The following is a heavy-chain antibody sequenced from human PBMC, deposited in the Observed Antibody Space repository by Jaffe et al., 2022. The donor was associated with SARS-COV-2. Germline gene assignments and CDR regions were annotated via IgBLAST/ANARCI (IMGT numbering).Heavy chain of an antibody. Sequence: QVQLVESGGGVVQPGRSLRLSCAASEFTFSSYGMHWVRQAPGKGLEWVAVISYDGSNKFYADSVKGRFTISRDNSKNTLDLQMNSLRDEDTAVYHCARDGGRYSGSFEYWGQGTLVTVSS. D-gene: IGHD1-26*01. V-gene: IGHV3-30*03. CDR3: ARDGGRYSGSFEY. J-gene: IGHJ4*02. CDR2: ISYDGSNK. CDR1: EFTFSSYG.